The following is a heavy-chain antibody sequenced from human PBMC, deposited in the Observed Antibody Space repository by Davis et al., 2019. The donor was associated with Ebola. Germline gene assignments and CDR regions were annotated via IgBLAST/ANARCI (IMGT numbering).Heavy chain of an antibody. CDR2: IYYSGST. Sequence: MPSETLSLTCAVYGGSFSGYYWGCIRQPPGKGLEWIGSIYYSGSTYYNPSLKSRVTISVDTSKNQFSLKLSSVTAADTAVYYCARTAFWSGYYNNWFDPWGQGTLVTVSS. CDR1: GGSFSGYY. CDR3: ARTAFWSGYYNNWFDP. J-gene: IGHJ5*02. V-gene: IGHV4-39*01. D-gene: IGHD3-3*01.